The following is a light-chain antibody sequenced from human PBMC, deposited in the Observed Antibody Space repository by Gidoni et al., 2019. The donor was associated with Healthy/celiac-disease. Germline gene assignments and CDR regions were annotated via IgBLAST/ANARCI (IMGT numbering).Light chain of an antibody. CDR1: QSISSY. CDR2: AAS. V-gene: IGKV1-39*01. Sequence: IQMTQSPSSLSASVGDRVTITCRASQSISSYLNWYQQIPGKAPKLLMYAASSLQSGVPSRFSGSGSGTDFTLTISSLQPEDFAIYYCQQSYSTPPTFGGGTKVEIK. J-gene: IGKJ4*01. CDR3: QQSYSTPPT.